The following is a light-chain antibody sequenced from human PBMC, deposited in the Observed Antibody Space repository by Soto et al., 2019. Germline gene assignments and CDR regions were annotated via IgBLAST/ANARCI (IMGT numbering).Light chain of an antibody. J-gene: IGKJ1*01. Sequence: EIVLTQSPVTLSLSPGERATLSCRASQSVDSYLAWYQQKPGQAPRLLIYDVSNRATGIPARFSGSGSGTEFTLTISSLQSEDFAVYYCQQYNNWPRTFGQGTKVDIK. CDR1: QSVDSY. CDR3: QQYNNWPRT. V-gene: IGKV3-11*01. CDR2: DVS.